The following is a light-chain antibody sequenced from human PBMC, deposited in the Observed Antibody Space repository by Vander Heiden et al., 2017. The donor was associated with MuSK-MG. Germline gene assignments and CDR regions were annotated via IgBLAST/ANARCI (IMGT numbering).Light chain of an antibody. V-gene: IGKV1-39*01. Sequence: DIQMTQSPSSLVASVGDRVTITCRASESISRYLNWYQHKPGKAPKLLIYAASSLQSGVPSRFSGSGSGTVFTLTISSLQAEDFATYYCQQSDNIPPLTFGGGTKVEIK. CDR2: AAS. J-gene: IGKJ4*01. CDR3: QQSDNIPPLT. CDR1: ESISRY.